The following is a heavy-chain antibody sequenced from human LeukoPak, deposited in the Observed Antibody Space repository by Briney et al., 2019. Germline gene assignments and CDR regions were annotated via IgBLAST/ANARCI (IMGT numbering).Heavy chain of an antibody. CDR2: IWYDGSNK. CDR1: GFTFSSYG. V-gene: IGHV3-33*01. J-gene: IGHJ1*01. CDR3: ASSGIAVAGTVPRPRAEYFQH. D-gene: IGHD6-19*01. Sequence: PGRSLRLSCAASGFTFSSYGMHWVRQAPGKGLEWVAVIWYDGSNKYYADSVKGRFTISRDNSKNTLYLQMNSLRAEDTAVYYCASSGIAVAGTVPRPRAEYFQHWGQGTLVTVSS.